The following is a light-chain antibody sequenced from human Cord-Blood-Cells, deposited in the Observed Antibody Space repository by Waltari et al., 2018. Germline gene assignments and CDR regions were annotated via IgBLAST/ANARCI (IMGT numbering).Light chain of an antibody. CDR2: DAS. J-gene: IGKJ5*01. CDR1: QSVSSY. V-gene: IGKV3-11*01. Sequence: IVLTQSPPTLSLSPGARATLSCRASQSVSSYLAWYQQKPGQAPRLLIYDASNRATGIPARFSGSGSGTDFTLTISSLEPEDFAVYYCQQRSNWPPITFGQGTRLEIK. CDR3: QQRSNWPPIT.